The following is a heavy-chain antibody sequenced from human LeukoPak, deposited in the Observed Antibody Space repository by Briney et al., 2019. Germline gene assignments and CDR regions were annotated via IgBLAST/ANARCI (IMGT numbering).Heavy chain of an antibody. V-gene: IGHV3-7*01. CDR1: GGSFSGYY. CDR3: ASDGGPFES. Sequence: ETLSLTCAVYGGSFSGYYWSWIRQPPGKGLEWVANINQGGSEKYYVDSVKGRFTISRDNAKKSLYLQMNSLRAEDTAVYYCASDGGPFESWGQGTLVTVSS. CDR2: INQGGSEK. D-gene: IGHD3-16*01. J-gene: IGHJ4*02.